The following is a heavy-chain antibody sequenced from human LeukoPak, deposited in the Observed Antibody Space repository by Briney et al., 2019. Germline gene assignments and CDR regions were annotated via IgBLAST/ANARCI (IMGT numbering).Heavy chain of an antibody. J-gene: IGHJ6*03. CDR3: ARGGGDGNYYYMDV. CDR2: INHSGST. D-gene: IGHD2-15*01. CDR1: GGSFSGYY. Sequence: SETLSLTCAVYGGSFSGYYWSWIRQPPGKGLEWIGEINHSGSTNYNPSLKSRVTISLDTSKNQFSLKLSSVTAADTAVYYCARGGGDGNYYYMDVWGKGTTVTVSS. V-gene: IGHV4-34*01.